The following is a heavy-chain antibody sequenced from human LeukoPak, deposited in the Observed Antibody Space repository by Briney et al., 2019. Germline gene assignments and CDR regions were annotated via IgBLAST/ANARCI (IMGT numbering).Heavy chain of an antibody. CDR2: AYYRFKWYH. CDR3: ARGSKVCSSGGSCYYNSFDP. V-gene: IGHV6-1*01. J-gene: IGHJ5*02. CDR1: RDTASSNIAT. D-gene: IGHD2-15*01. Sequence: SQTLSLTRAISRDTASSNIATTNSIRHSPPGCLEWLVRAYYRFKWYHDYAVSVKSRITINPDTSKNQFSLQLNSVTPEDTAVYYFARGSKVCSSGGSCYYNSFDPWGQGTLVTVSS.